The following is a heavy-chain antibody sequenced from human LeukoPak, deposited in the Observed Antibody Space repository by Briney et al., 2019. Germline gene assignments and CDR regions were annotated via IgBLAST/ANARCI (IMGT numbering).Heavy chain of an antibody. CDR3: ASIAVTGTYVDY. V-gene: IGHV4-4*02. D-gene: IGHD6-19*01. J-gene: IGHJ4*02. CDR2: IYHIGST. Sequence: SETLSLTCAVSGGSITSSNWWTWVRQPPGQGLEWIGEIYHIGSTNYSPSLKSRLTILVDKSKNQFSLRLSSVTAADTAVYYCASIAVTGTYVDYWGQGTLVTVSS. CDR1: GGSITSSNW.